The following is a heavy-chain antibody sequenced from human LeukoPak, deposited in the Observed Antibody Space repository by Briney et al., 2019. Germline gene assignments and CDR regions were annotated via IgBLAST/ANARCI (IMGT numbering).Heavy chain of an antibody. J-gene: IGHJ6*02. D-gene: IGHD3-10*01. CDR3: AGYYGSGEDYGMDV. CDR1: GGSFSDYY. V-gene: IGHV4-59*08. Sequence: SETLSLTCAVYGGSFSDYYWSWIRQPPGKGLEWIGYIYYSGSTNYNPSLKSRVTISVDTSKNQFSLKLSSVTAADTAVYYCAGYYGSGEDYGMDVWGQGTTVTVSS. CDR2: IYYSGST.